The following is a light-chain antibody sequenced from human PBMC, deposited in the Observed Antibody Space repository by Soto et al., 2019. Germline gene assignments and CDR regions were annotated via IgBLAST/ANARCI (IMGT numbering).Light chain of an antibody. CDR1: STDVGGHNY. CDR3: CSYAGRYTLG. V-gene: IGLV2-11*01. CDR2: DVS. Sequence: QSALTQPRSVSGSLGQSVTISCTGISTDVGGHNYVSWYQQNPGKAPKLMMFDVSKRPSGVPDRFSGSMSGNMASLTISGLQAEDEADYYCCSYAGRYTLGFGGGTKLTVL. J-gene: IGLJ2*01.